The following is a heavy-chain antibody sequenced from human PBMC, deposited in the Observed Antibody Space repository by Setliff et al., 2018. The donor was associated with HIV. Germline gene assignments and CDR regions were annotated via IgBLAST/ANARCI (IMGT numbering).Heavy chain of an antibody. D-gene: IGHD3-3*01. Sequence: SETLSLTCSVSGDSITRGSYWGWVRQPPGKGLEWLGHIYNTGRTYDNPTLKSRVTISVDTSKNQFSLELTSVTAADTAVYYWARQRGGRVTIFGVSGGWFDPWGQGTLVTVSS. V-gene: IGHV4-38-2*01. J-gene: IGHJ5*02. CDR1: GDSITRGSY. CDR3: ARQRGGRVTIFGVSGGWFDP. CDR2: IYNTGRT.